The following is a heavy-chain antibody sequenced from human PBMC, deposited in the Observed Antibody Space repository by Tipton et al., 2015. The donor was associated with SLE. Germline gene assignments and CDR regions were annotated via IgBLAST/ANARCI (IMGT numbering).Heavy chain of an antibody. Sequence: TLSLTCPVSGGSISSYYWSWIRQPPGKGLEWIGYIYYSGSTNYNPSLKSRLTISVDTSKNQFSLKLSSVTAADTAVYYCARQGQQLVRPYYYGRYVWGQGTTVTVSS. CDR1: GGSISSYY. J-gene: IGHJ6*02. CDR2: IYYSGST. D-gene: IGHD6-13*01. V-gene: IGHV4-59*08. CDR3: ARQGQQLVRPYYYGRYV.